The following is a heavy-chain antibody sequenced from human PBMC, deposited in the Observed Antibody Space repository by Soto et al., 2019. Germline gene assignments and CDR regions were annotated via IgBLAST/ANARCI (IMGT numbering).Heavy chain of an antibody. CDR2: INAGNGNT. Sequence: ASVKVSCKASGYTFTSYAMHWVRQAPGQRLEWMGWINAGNGNTKYSQKFQGRVTITRDTSASTAHMELSSLRSEDTAVYYCARGVLAIVGATFAFDIWGQGTMVTVSS. CDR1: GYTFTSYA. J-gene: IGHJ3*02. V-gene: IGHV1-3*01. D-gene: IGHD1-26*01. CDR3: ARGVLAIVGATFAFDI.